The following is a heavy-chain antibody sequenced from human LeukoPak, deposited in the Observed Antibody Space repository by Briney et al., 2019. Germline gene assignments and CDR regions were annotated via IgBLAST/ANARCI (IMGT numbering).Heavy chain of an antibody. CDR3: AKDLGTLVGAIPRGFDY. CDR2: ISYDGRNK. D-gene: IGHD1-26*01. CDR1: GFTFSSYA. V-gene: IGHV3-30*18. J-gene: IGHJ4*02. Sequence: GGSLRLSCAASGFTFSSYAISWVRQAPGKGLEWVAVISYDGRNKYYADSVKGRFTISRDNPKNTLYLQMNSLRAEDTAVYYCAKDLGTLVGAIPRGFDYWGQGTLVTVSS.